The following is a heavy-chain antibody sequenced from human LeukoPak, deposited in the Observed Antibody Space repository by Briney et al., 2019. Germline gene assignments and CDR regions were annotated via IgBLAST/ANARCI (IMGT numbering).Heavy chain of an antibody. V-gene: IGHV4-30-2*01. Sequence: PSGTLSLTCAVSGGSISSGGYSWSWIRQPPGKGLEWIGYIYHSGSTYYNPSLKSRVTISVDRSKNRFSLKLSSVTAADTAVYYCARAFDYYGSGSYYTDWFDPWGQGTLVTVSS. D-gene: IGHD3-10*01. CDR1: GGSISSGGYS. J-gene: IGHJ5*02. CDR2: IYHSGST. CDR3: ARAFDYYGSGSYYTDWFDP.